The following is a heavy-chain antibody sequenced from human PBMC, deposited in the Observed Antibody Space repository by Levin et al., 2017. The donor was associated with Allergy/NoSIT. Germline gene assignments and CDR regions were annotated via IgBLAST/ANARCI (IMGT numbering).Heavy chain of an antibody. CDR2: ISSTSSTI. V-gene: IGHV3-48*02. D-gene: IGHD5-12*01. CDR1: EFTFSSFS. CDR3: ARVLRFYYYYYMDV. Sequence: GESLKISCAASEFTFSSFSMNWVRQAPGKGLEWVSYISSTSSTIYYADSVKGRFTISRDNAKNSLYLQMNSLRDEDTAVYYCARVLRFYYYYYMDVRGKGTTVTVSS. J-gene: IGHJ6*03.